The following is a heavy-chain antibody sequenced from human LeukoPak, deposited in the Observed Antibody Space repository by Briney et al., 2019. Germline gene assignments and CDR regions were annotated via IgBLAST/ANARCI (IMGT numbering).Heavy chain of an antibody. Sequence: GRSLRLPCAASGFTFSSYAMHWVRQAPGKGLEWVAVISYDGSNKYYADSVKGRFTISRDNSKNTPYLQMNSLRAEDTAVYYCARAGPAAIVGVDYWGQGTLVTVSS. D-gene: IGHD2-2*01. V-gene: IGHV3-30*04. CDR2: ISYDGSNK. J-gene: IGHJ4*02. CDR3: ARAGPAAIVGVDY. CDR1: GFTFSSYA.